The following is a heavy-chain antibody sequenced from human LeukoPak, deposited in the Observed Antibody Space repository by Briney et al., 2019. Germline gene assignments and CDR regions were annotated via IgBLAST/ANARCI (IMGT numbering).Heavy chain of an antibody. CDR3: AKSAYYDASGYYREYYFDY. CDR1: GFSFSNYA. D-gene: IGHD3-22*01. CDR2: ISGSGGST. J-gene: IGHJ4*02. V-gene: IGHV3-23*01. Sequence: PGGSLSLSCVSSGFSFSNYAMSWVRQAPGKGLEWVSSISGSGGSTHYADSVKGRFTISRDKTKNTLYLQMNSLRAEDTAVYYCAKSAYYDASGYYREYYFDYWGQGTLVTVSS.